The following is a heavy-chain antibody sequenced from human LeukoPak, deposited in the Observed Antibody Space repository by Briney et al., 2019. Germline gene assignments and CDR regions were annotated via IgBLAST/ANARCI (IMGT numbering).Heavy chain of an antibody. CDR3: ARVVRGDGFDY. Sequence: PSETLSLTCTVSGGSISSGGYYWSWIRQPPGKGLEWIGYIYHSGSTYYNPSLKSRVTISVDRSKNQFSLKLSSVTAADTAVYYCARVVRGDGFDYWGQGTLVTVSS. CDR1: GGSISSGGYY. V-gene: IGHV4-30-2*01. D-gene: IGHD2-21*02. J-gene: IGHJ4*02. CDR2: IYHSGST.